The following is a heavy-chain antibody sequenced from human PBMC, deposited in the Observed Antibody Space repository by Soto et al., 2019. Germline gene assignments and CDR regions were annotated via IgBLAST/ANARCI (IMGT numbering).Heavy chain of an antibody. CDR3: ARDWATTVVTSRYY. D-gene: IGHD4-17*01. CDR1: GFTFSDYF. Sequence: QVQLVESGGVLVKPGGSVRLSCIASGFTFSDYFMTWIRQAPGKGLQWVSYISSSGSANYADSVKGRFTTSRDNAKNSLYLQMNSLRVEDTAVYYCARDWATTVVTSRYYWGQGTLVTVCS. CDR2: ISSSGSA. J-gene: IGHJ4*02. V-gene: IGHV3-11*05.